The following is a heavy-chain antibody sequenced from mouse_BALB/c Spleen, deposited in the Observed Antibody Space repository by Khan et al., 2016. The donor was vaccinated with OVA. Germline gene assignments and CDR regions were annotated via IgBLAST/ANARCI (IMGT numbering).Heavy chain of an antibody. CDR2: IYPGSGNT. J-gene: IGHJ3*01. V-gene: IGHV1-77*01. Sequence: QVQLQQSGAELARPGASVKLSCKASGYTFTDYYINWVKQRTGQGLEWIGEIYPGSGNTNYNEKFKDTATLTADKYYSPAFMKLNRLTTEDPSVYFCARSGIVSFAYWGQGTLVTVSA. CDR3: ARSGIVSFAY. CDR1: GYTFTDYY.